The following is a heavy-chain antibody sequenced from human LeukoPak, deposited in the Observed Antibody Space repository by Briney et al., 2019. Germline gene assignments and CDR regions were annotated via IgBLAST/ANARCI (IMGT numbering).Heavy chain of an antibody. CDR1: GYTSTSYG. J-gene: IGHJ4*02. Sequence: ASVKVSCKASGYTSTSYGISWVRQAPGQGLEWMGWISAYNGNTNYAQRLQGRVTMTTDTSTSTAYMELRSLRSDDTAVYYCAREKDYYGSGSYVFDYWGQGTLVTVS. CDR3: AREKDYYGSGSYVFDY. D-gene: IGHD3-10*01. V-gene: IGHV1-18*01. CDR2: ISAYNGNT.